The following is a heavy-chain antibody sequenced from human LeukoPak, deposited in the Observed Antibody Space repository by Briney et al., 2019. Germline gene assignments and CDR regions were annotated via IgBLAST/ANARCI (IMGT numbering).Heavy chain of an antibody. Sequence: GASVKVSCKASGYTFTGYYMHWVRQAPGQGLEWMGRINPNSGGTNYAQKLQGRVTMTTDTSTSTAYMELRSLRSDDTAVYYCATERYCSSTSCYSYYYYGMDVWGQGTTVTVSS. J-gene: IGHJ6*02. V-gene: IGHV1-2*06. CDR2: INPNSGGT. CDR1: GYTFTGYY. D-gene: IGHD2-2*02. CDR3: ATERYCSSTSCYSYYYYGMDV.